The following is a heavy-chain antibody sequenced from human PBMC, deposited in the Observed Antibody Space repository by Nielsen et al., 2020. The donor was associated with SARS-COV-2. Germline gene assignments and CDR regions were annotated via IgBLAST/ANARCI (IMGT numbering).Heavy chain of an antibody. CDR1: GGSFSGYY. Sequence: SETLSLTCAVSGGSFSGYYWSWIRQSPGKDLQWIGEVNHSGTTNYNPSLESRVTISVDTSKNQVSLRLSSVTAADTAVYYCARGRSSWYRIYFDYWGQGTLVTVSS. J-gene: IGHJ4*02. V-gene: IGHV4-34*01. D-gene: IGHD3-3*01. CDR3: ARGRSSWYRIYFDY. CDR2: VNHSGTT.